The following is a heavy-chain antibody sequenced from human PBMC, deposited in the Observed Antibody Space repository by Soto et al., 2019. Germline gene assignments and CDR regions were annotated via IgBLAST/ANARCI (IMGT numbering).Heavy chain of an antibody. Sequence: GGSLRLSCAASGFTFSGYWMHWVRQAPGKGLEWVSRIKSDGSGTTYADSVKGRFSISRDNAKNTVYLQMDSLRVEDTAVYYCCINSIFVQGVPHYYWGQGTPVPVFS. J-gene: IGHJ4*02. CDR2: IKSDGSGT. CDR1: GFTFSGYW. CDR3: CINSIFVQGVPHYY. D-gene: IGHD3-10*02. V-gene: IGHV3-74*03.